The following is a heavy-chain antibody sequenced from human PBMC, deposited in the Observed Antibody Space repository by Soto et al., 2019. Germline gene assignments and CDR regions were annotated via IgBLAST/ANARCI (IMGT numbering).Heavy chain of an antibody. CDR2: IYWYDDK. CDR1: GFSFSTSQVG. V-gene: IGHV2-5*01. D-gene: IGHD6-19*01. CDR3: EHRPGAYMSGWDNGYFDY. Sequence: QITLNESGPTLVKPTQTLTLTCTFSGFSFSTSQVGVGWIRQPPGKAQEWLALIYWYDDKRYSPSLRSRLTITKDTSKNQVVLTMTNMEHMETATYYSEHRPGAYMSGWDNGYFDYWGRGALVTVSS. J-gene: IGHJ4*02.